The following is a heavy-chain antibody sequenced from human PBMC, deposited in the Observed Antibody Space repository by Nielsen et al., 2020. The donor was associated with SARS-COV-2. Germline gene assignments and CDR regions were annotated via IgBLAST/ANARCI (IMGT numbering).Heavy chain of an antibody. D-gene: IGHD3-16*01. CDR1: GGSISSGGYS. CDR2: IYHSGRT. Sequence: SETLSLTCAVSGGSISSGGYSWSWIQQPPGKGLEWIGYIYHSGRTYYNPSLKSRVTISVDRSKNQFSLKLSSVTAADTAVYYCARGGRITFGGAEDAFDIWGQGTRVTVSS. CDR3: ARGGRITFGGAEDAFDI. J-gene: IGHJ3*02. V-gene: IGHV4-30-2*01.